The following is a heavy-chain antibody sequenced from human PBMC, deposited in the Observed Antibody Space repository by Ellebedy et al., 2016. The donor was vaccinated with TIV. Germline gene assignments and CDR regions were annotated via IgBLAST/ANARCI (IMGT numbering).Heavy chain of an antibody. CDR3: ARAREYQRPSRRMRAGYYMDV. CDR2: IYHSGST. CDR1: GGSISSGGYS. D-gene: IGHD2-2*01. Sequence: SETLSLXXAVSGGSISSGGYSWSWIRQPPGKGLEWIGYIYHSGSTYYNPSLKSRVTISVDRSKNQFSLKLSSVTAADTAVYYCARAREYQRPSRRMRAGYYMDVWGKGTTVTVSS. V-gene: IGHV4-30-2*01. J-gene: IGHJ6*03.